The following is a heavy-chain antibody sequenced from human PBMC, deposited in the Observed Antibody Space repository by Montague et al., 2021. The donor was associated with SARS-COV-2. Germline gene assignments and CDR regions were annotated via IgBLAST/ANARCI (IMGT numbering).Heavy chain of an antibody. CDR1: GGSVSDYY. Sequence: SETLSLTCAVYGGSVSDYYWSWIRQPPGKGLEWIGEINHSGSTNYNPSLKSRVTTSVDTSKNQFSLKLTSVTAADTAVYYCARGPRITKIVVVITDIRFDPWGQGTLVIVSS. CDR2: INHSGST. D-gene: IGHD3-22*01. J-gene: IGHJ5*02. CDR3: ARGPRITKIVVVITDIRFDP. V-gene: IGHV4-34*01.